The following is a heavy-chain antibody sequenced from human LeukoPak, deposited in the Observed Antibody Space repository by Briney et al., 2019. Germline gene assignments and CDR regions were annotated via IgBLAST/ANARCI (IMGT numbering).Heavy chain of an antibody. V-gene: IGHV4-61*02. Sequence: PSETLSLTCTVSGGSITSGSYYWSWIRQPAGRGLEWIGRLYTSENTNYNPSLKSRVTISVDTSKNQFSLKLSSVTAADTAVYYCARDDLRGAEPHIDYWGQGTLVTVSS. CDR2: LYTSENT. CDR1: GGSITSGSYY. CDR3: ARDDLRGAEPHIDY. D-gene: IGHD1-14*01. J-gene: IGHJ4*02.